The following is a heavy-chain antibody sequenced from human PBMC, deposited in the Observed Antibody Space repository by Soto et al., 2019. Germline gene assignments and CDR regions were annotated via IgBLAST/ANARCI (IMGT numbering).Heavy chain of an antibody. D-gene: IGHD3-3*02. V-gene: IGHV3-7*04. Sequence: EVQLVESGGGLVQPGGSLRLSCEASAFTFSNYWMSWVRQAPGKGLEWVANIKQDGSGKYFVDSVKGRFTISRDNAKNSLYLQMNSLGAADTAVYDCVRVSFLDGVCSPGRTAYFLHWGQGTLVTV. CDR3: VRVSFLDGVCSPGRTAYFLH. CDR2: IKQDGSGK. CDR1: AFTFSNYW. J-gene: IGHJ1*01.